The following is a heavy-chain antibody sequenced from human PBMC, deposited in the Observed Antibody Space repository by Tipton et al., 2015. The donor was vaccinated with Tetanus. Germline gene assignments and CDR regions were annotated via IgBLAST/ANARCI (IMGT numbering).Heavy chain of an antibody. Sequence: SLRLSCAASGFTSKSHYMHWVRQTPGKGLLWISRINPDGGRTNYADSVKGRFTISRDNAKNTVYLQMNSLRAEDTAVYFCARRSLTNFGLDVWGQGTPGHVSS. J-gene: IGHJ6*02. CDR2: INPDGGRT. CDR3: ARRSLTNFGLDV. V-gene: IGHV3-74*01. CDR1: GFTSKSHY. D-gene: IGHD1-1*01.